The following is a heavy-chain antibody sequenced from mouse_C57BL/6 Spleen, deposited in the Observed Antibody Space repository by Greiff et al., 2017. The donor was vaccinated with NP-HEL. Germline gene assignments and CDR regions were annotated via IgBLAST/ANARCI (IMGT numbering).Heavy chain of an antibody. Sequence: VQLPQSGAELARPGASVKMSCKASGYTFTSYTMHWVKPRPGQGLAWIGYINPSSGYTKYNQKFKDKATLTADKSSSTAYLQLSSLTSEDAAVYYWSRVRTTAGGYFDVWGTGTTVTVSS. J-gene: IGHJ1*03. D-gene: IGHD1-1*01. V-gene: IGHV1-4*01. CDR3: SRVRTTAGGYFDV. CDR1: GYTFTSYT. CDR2: INPSSGYT.